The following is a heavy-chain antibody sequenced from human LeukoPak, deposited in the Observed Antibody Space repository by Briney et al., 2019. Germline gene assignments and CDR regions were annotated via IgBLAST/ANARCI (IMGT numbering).Heavy chain of an antibody. V-gene: IGHV4-4*02. CDR1: GVSITSSNR. CDR3: AREGDPTGSYYNY. D-gene: IGHD3-10*01. J-gene: IGHJ4*02. Sequence: SETLSLTCDVSGVSITSSNRWSWVRQPPGKGLEWIGEIYHSGSTNYNPSLKSRVTISVDKSKNQFSLNLNSVTAAGTAVYYCAREGDPTGSYYNYWGQGILVTVSS. CDR2: IYHSGST.